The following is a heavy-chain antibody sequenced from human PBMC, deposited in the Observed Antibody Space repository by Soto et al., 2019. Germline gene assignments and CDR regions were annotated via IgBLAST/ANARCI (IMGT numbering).Heavy chain of an antibody. CDR2: ISGSGGST. V-gene: IGHV3-23*01. J-gene: IGHJ4*02. Sequence: EVQLLESGGGLVQPGGSLRLSCAASGFTFSSYAMTWVRQAPGKGLECVSGISGSGGSTDYADSVKGRFTVSRDKSKNTLSLQMNSLRAEDTAVYYCAKARSPAIVVVTGIFDYWGQGTLVTVSS. D-gene: IGHD2-21*02. CDR3: AKARSPAIVVVTGIFDY. CDR1: GFTFSSYA.